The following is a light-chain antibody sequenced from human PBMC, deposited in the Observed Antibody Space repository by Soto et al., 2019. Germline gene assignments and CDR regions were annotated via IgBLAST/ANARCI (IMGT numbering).Light chain of an antibody. CDR2: SAC. CDR3: EQSYIISWT. CDR1: QIITRH. Sequence: SLSASNGARVTFPYVVSQIITRHLNWEQQKPGKAPKVLLYSACCLQSGAPPRCSGGGAGTDFILTTSNRRRENLLTYYSEQSYIISWTFGPGTMVDI. V-gene: IGKV1-39*01. J-gene: IGKJ1*01.